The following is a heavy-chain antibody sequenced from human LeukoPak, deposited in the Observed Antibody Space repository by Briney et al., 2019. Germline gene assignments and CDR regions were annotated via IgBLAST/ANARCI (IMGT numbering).Heavy chain of an antibody. CDR2: IYHSGST. CDR3: ARVSVGYFQH. D-gene: IGHD6-25*01. CDR1: GGSISSGGYS. Sequence: QPSETLSLTCAVSGGSISSGGYSWSWIRQPPGKGLEWIGYIYHSGSTYYNPSLKSRVTISVDRSQNKFSLKLSSVTAADTAVYCCARVSVGYFQHWGQGTLVTLSS. V-gene: IGHV4-30-2*01. J-gene: IGHJ1*01.